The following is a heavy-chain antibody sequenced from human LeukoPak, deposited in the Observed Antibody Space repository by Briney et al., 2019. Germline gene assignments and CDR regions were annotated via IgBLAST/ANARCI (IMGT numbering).Heavy chain of an antibody. V-gene: IGHV3-21*01. CDR2: ISSSSSYI. CDR1: GFTFSSYS. Sequence: GGSLRLSCAASGFTFSSYSMNWVRQAPGKGLEWVSSISSSSSYIYYADSVKGRFTISRDNAKNSLYLQMNSLRAEDTAVYYCARDRYGDYVIDYWGQGTLVTVSS. CDR3: ARDRYGDYVIDY. D-gene: IGHD4-17*01. J-gene: IGHJ4*02.